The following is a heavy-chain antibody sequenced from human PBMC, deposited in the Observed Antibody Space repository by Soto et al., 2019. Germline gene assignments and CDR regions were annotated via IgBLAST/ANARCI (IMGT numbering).Heavy chain of an antibody. CDR1: GGSISSYY. CDR3: ARGLRGPYYYYYYGMDV. Sequence: SETLSLTCTVSGGSISSYYWSWIRQPPGKGLEWIGYIYYSGSTNYNPSLKSRVTISVDTSKNQFSLKLSSVTAADTAVYYCARGLRGPYYYYYYGMDVWGQGTTVTVSS. CDR2: IYYSGST. J-gene: IGHJ6*02. V-gene: IGHV4-59*01. D-gene: IGHD3-10*01.